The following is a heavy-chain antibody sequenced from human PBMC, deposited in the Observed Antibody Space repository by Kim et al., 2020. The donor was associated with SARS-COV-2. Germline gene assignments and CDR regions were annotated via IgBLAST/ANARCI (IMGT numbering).Heavy chain of an antibody. CDR2: ISADGDKT. CDR3: AKDVCSSTSCPYFYYYGMDV. V-gene: IGHV3-43*02. J-gene: IGHJ6*02. D-gene: IGHD2-2*01. CDR1: GFRFDEYA. Sequence: GGSLRLSCAASGFRFDEYAMNWVRQAPGKGLEWVSLISADGDKTYYADSVRGRFTISRDNNKRTLYLEMNSLRTEDTAFYYCAKDVCSSTSCPYFYYYGMDVWGQGTTVIVSS.